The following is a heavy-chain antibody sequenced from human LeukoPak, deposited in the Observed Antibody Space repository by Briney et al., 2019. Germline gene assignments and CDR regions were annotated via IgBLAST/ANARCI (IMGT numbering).Heavy chain of an antibody. J-gene: IGHJ4*02. D-gene: IGHD5-18*01. CDR1: SGSFSGYY. CDR2: INHSGST. V-gene: IGHV4-34*01. CDR3: ARHGYSYGWAASGRHDY. Sequence: SETLSLTCAVYSGSFSGYYWSWIRQPPGKGLEWIGEINHSGSTNYNPSLRSRVTISVDTSKNQFSLKLSSVTAADTAVYYCARHGYSYGWAASGRHDYWGQGTLVTVSS.